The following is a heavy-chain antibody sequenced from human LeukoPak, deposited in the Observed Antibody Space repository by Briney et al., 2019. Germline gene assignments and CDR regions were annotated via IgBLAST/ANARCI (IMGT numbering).Heavy chain of an antibody. Sequence: ASVKVSCKVSGYTLTELSMHWVRQAPGKGLEWMGGFDPEDGETIYAQKFQGRVTMTEDTSTDTAYMELSSLRSEDTAVYSCAREHSSGYYFDAFDIWGQGTMVTVSS. J-gene: IGHJ3*02. CDR3: AREHSSGYYFDAFDI. V-gene: IGHV1-24*01. D-gene: IGHD3-22*01. CDR1: GYTLTELS. CDR2: FDPEDGET.